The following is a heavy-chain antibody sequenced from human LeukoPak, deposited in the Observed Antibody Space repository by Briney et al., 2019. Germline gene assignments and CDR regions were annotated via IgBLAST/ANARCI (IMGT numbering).Heavy chain of an antibody. CDR3: ARERYYNGSGSYDY. CDR2: ISWNSGSI. D-gene: IGHD3-10*01. V-gene: IGHV3-9*01. CDR1: GFTFDDYA. Sequence: PGRSLRLSCAASGFTFDDYAMHWVRQAPGKGLEWVSGISWNSGSIGYADSVKGRFTISRDNAKNSLYLQMNSLRAEDTAVYYCARERYYNGSGSYDYWGQGTLVTVSS. J-gene: IGHJ4*02.